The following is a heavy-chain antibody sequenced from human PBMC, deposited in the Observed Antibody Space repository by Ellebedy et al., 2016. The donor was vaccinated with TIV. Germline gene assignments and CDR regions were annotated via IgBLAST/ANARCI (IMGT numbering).Heavy chain of an antibody. V-gene: IGHV3-21*01. Sequence: GESLKISCAASGFTFSSYSMNWVRQAPGRGLEWVSSISSSSSYMYYADSVKGRFTISRDNAKNSLYLQMNSLRAEDTAVYYCARDRYVAAADMDVWGQGTTVTVSS. CDR3: ARDRYVAAADMDV. D-gene: IGHD6-13*01. CDR2: ISSSSSYM. J-gene: IGHJ6*02. CDR1: GFTFSSYS.